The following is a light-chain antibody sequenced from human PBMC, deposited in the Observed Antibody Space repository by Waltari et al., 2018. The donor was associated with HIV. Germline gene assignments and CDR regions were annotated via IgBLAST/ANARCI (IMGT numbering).Light chain of an antibody. CDR2: SNH. J-gene: IGLJ2*01. CDR1: SSNIGSNT. Sequence: QSVLTQPHSASGTPGQRVTISCSGCSSNIGSNTVNWYHQLPGTAPKLLIYSNHQRPSGVPDRFSGSTSGNSASLAISGLQSEDEADYYCAAWDDSLNGVVFGGGTKLTVL. CDR3: AAWDDSLNGVV. V-gene: IGLV1-44*01.